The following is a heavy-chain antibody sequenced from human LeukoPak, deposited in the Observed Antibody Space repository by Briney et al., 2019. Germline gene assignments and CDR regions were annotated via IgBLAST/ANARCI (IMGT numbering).Heavy chain of an antibody. CDR2: ISGSGGST. CDR3: AKGYSYGYFDY. J-gene: IGHJ4*02. CDR1: GFTFSSYT. D-gene: IGHD5-18*01. Sequence: PGGSLRLFCSASGFTFSSYTMNWVRQAPGKGLEWVSAISGSGGSTYYADSVKGRFTISRDNSKNTLYLQMNSLRAEDTAVYYCAKGYSYGYFDYWGQGTLVTVSS. V-gene: IGHV3-23*01.